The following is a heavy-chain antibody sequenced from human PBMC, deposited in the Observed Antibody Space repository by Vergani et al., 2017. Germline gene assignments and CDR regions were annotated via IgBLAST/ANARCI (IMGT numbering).Heavy chain of an antibody. Sequence: QVQLVESGGNLVQPGRSLRLFCAAAGFKFSNFGMHWVRQVPGKGLEWVAFISYNGGNQYYADSVQGRFTISRDNTKNILYLQMSSLRVEDTALYYCTRDVADTHSSIWPLNYHYFMDVWGEGTTVTVSS. D-gene: IGHD6-13*01. V-gene: IGHV3-33*05. J-gene: IGHJ6*03. CDR3: TRDVADTHSSIWPLNYHYFMDV. CDR2: ISYNGGNQ. CDR1: GFKFSNFG.